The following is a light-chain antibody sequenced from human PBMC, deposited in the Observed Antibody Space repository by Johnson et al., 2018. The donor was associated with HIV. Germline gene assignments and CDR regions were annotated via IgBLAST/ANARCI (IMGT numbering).Light chain of an antibody. Sequence: QSVLTQPPSVSAAPGQKVTISCSGSSSNIGNNYVSWYQQLPGTAPKLLIYENNKRPSGIPDRFSGSKSGTSATLGITGLQTGDEADYYCGTWDSSRRKVFGTGTKFTVL. V-gene: IGLV1-51*02. CDR1: SSNIGNNY. CDR2: ENN. J-gene: IGLJ1*01. CDR3: GTWDSSRRKV.